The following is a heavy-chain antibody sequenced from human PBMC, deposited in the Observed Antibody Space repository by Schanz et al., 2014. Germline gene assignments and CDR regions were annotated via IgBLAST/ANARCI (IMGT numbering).Heavy chain of an antibody. CDR2: ISWNSGSV. CDR3: AKYGGELGVSFEY. Sequence: VQLVESGGGLVKPGESLRLSCAASGFTFDNYAMHWVRQAPGKGLEWVSSISWNSGSVAYADSVKGRFTISRDNAKNSLYLQMNSLRPEDTAVYYCAKYGGELGVSFEYWGQGTLVTVSS. CDR1: GFTFDNYA. D-gene: IGHD7-27*01. V-gene: IGHV3-9*01. J-gene: IGHJ4*02.